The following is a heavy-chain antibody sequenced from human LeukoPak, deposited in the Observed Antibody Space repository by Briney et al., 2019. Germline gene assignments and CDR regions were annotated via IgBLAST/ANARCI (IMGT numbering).Heavy chain of an antibody. CDR1: GFTSSDYS. CDR3: AREIPGRIAADC. J-gene: IGHJ4*02. V-gene: IGHV3-48*01. Sequence: PGGSLRLSCAASGFTSSDYSMNWVRQAPGKGLEWISYIGGRGDGISYADSVKGRFIVSRDNAKNSLFLQMNRLRGEDTAIYFCAREIPGRIAADCWGQGTLVTVSS. CDR2: IGGRGDGI. D-gene: IGHD2-15*01.